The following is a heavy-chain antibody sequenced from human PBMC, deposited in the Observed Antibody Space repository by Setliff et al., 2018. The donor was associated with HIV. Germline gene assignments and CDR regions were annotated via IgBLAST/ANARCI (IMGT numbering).Heavy chain of an antibody. Sequence: GPSVKVSCKAAGYSFAAYYIHWVRQAPGQGLEWMGWINPNSGGTNYAQKFQGRVTLTRDTSISTANMELSGLRSDDTAVYYCARDPALTYSGYVYWYFDLWGRGTLVTVSS. CDR2: INPNSGGT. J-gene: IGHJ2*01. CDR3: ARDPALTYSGYVYWYFDL. CDR1: GYSFAAYY. V-gene: IGHV1-2*02. D-gene: IGHD5-12*01.